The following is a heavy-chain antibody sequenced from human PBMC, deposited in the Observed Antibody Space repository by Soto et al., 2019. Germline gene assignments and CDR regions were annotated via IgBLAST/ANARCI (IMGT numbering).Heavy chain of an antibody. V-gene: IGHV3-30*18. CDR3: AKGGRQWLVTSDFNY. D-gene: IGHD6-19*01. CDR2: VSHEGRNT. CDR1: GFTFSDYA. J-gene: IGHJ4*02. Sequence: VQLVESGGGVVQPGRSLRLSCAASGFTFSDYAMHWVRQAPGKGLEWVAVVSHEGRNTHYAHSVKGRFTITRDSSKNTVYLEMTRLRAEDTAVYYCAKGGRQWLVTSDFNYWGQGALVTVSS.